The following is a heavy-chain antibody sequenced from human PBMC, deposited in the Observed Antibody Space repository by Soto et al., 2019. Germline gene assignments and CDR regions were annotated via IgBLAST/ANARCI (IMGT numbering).Heavy chain of an antibody. CDR2: IDVGSGNT. Sequence: QMQLVQSGPEVKKPGTSVKVSCKASTFTFTSSAVQWVRQARGQRLEWIGWIDVGSGNTKYAQNFQERVTITRDMSSGTAYLELSSLRSEDTAVYYCATHREGATYYFDYGGQGTLLTVSS. J-gene: IGHJ4*02. D-gene: IGHD1-26*01. CDR3: ATHREGATYYFDY. V-gene: IGHV1-58*01. CDR1: TFTFTSSA.